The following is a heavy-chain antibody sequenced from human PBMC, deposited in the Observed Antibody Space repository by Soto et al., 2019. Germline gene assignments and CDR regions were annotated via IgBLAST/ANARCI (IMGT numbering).Heavy chain of an antibody. V-gene: IGHV3-30*18. CDR2: ISYDGSNK. D-gene: IGHD6-19*01. J-gene: IGHJ6*02. CDR3: AKDGPIAVAGTHYYYYYYGMDV. Sequence: GGSLRLSCAASGFTFSSYGMHWVRQAPGKGLEWVAVISYDGSNKYYADSVKGRFTISRDNSKNTLYLQMNSLRAEDTAVYYCAKDGPIAVAGTHYYYYYYGMDVWGQGTTVTVSS. CDR1: GFTFSSYG.